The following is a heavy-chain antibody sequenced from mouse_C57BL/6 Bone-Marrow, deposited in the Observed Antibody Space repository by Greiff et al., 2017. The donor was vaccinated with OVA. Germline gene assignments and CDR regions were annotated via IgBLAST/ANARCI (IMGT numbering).Heavy chain of an antibody. D-gene: IGHD2-4*01. Sequence: QVQLQQSGPELVKPGASVKISCKASGYAFSSSWMNWVKQRPGKGLEWIGRIYPGDGDTNYNGKLKGKATLTADKSSSTAYMQLSSLTSEDSAVYFCARGNYDYDAWFAYWGQGTLVTVSA. CDR3: ARGNYDYDAWFAY. CDR1: GYAFSSSW. V-gene: IGHV1-82*01. CDR2: IYPGDGDT. J-gene: IGHJ3*01.